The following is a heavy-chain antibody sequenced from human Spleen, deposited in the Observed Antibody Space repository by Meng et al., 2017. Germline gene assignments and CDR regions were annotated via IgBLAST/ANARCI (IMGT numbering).Heavy chain of an antibody. D-gene: IGHD4-17*01. Sequence: GESLKISCAASGFTFSSYNMHWVRQTPGEGLVWVSRINTDASSTTYADSVKGRFTISRDDAKNTVYLQMNSLRAEDTAVYYCARVYHDYGTNWFDPWGQGTLVTVSS. CDR3: ARVYHDYGTNWFDP. V-gene: IGHV3-74*03. J-gene: IGHJ5*02. CDR1: GFTFSSYN. CDR2: INTDASST.